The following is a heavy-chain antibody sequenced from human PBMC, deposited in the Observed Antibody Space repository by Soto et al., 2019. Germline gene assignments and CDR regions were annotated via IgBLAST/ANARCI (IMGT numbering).Heavy chain of an antibody. J-gene: IGHJ6*02. CDR1: GFTFSSYG. Sequence: QVQLVESGGGVVQPGRSLRLSCAASGFTFSSYGMHWVRQAPGKGLEWVAVISYDGSNKYYADSVKGRFTISRDNSKNPVYLQINSLRAEDTAVYYCAKDFSYYDGSGSYNGMDVWGQGTTVTVSS. CDR2: ISYDGSNK. D-gene: IGHD3-10*01. V-gene: IGHV3-30*18. CDR3: AKDFSYYDGSGSYNGMDV.